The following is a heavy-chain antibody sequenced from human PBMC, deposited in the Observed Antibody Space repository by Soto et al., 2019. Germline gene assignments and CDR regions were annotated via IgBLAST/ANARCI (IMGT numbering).Heavy chain of an antibody. CDR1: GFTVSGYA. CDR2: ISGSGST. V-gene: IGHV3-23*01. D-gene: IGHD3-16*01. CDR3: AKALRFTFTTGYYMDV. J-gene: IGHJ6*03. Sequence: EVQLLESGGGLVQPGGSLRLSCAASGFTVSGYAMSWVRQAPGKGLEWVSVISGSGSTYSADSVKGRFTISRDSPKNTVYLQMNSLRAEDTAVYYCAKALRFTFTTGYYMDVWGRGTTVTVSS.